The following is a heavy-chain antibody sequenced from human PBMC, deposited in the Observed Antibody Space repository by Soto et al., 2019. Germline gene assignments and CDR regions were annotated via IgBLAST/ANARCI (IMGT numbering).Heavy chain of an antibody. J-gene: IGHJ1*01. CDR2: ISSSSSTI. CDR3: ARDVSGYYLPSYFQH. V-gene: IGHV3-48*02. CDR1: GFTFSSYS. Sequence: GGSLRLSCAASGFTFSSYSMNWVRQAPGKGLEWVSYISSSSSTIYYADSVKGRFTISRDNAKNSLYLQMNSLRDEDTAVYYCARDVSGYYLPSYFQHWGQGTLVTVSS. D-gene: IGHD3-22*01.